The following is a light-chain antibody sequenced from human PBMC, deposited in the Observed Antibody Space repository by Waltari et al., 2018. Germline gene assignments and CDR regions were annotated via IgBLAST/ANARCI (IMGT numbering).Light chain of an antibody. CDR2: KAS. Sequence: DIQMTQSPSTLSASVGDRVTITCRASQSISVWLAWYQQKPGKDPKLLIYKASSLESGVPSRFSGSGSGTEFTLTISSLQPDDFATYYCQQYNTFPFTFGPGTKVDIK. CDR3: QQYNTFPFT. V-gene: IGKV1-5*03. CDR1: QSISVW. J-gene: IGKJ3*01.